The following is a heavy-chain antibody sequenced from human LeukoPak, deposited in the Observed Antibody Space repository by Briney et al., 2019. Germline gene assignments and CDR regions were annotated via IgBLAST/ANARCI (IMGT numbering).Heavy chain of an antibody. CDR1: GYSFTSNG. V-gene: IGHV1-18*01. J-gene: IGHJ1*01. Sequence: GASVKVSCKASGYSFTSNGISWVRQATGQGLEWMGWISGYNGNTNYAQRLQGRVTMTTDPSTSTAYMELRSLSSDDTAVYYCARDRPYYYDSSAYYPDFWGQGTMVTVSS. D-gene: IGHD3-22*01. CDR3: ARDRPYYYDSSAYYPDF. CDR2: ISGYNGNT.